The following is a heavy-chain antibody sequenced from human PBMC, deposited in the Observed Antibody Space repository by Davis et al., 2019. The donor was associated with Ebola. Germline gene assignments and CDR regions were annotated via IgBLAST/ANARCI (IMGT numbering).Heavy chain of an antibody. CDR3: VKGDIVVVPAASELYYYYGMDV. Sequence: GGSLRLSCAASGFTFSSYAMSWVRQAPGKGLEWVSGISGSGGSTYYADSVKGRFTISRDNSKNTLYLQMSSLRAEDTAVYYCVKGDIVVVPAASELYYYYGMDVWGQGTTVTVSS. CDR2: ISGSGGST. J-gene: IGHJ6*02. D-gene: IGHD2-2*01. CDR1: GFTFSSYA. V-gene: IGHV3-23*01.